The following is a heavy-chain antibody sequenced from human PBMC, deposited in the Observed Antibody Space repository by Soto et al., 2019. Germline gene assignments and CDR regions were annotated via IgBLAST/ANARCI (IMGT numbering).Heavy chain of an antibody. CDR3: ERAPSRNDAQRRYCSSTRCSTYYYYYYGMEV. CDR2: IWYDGSNK. V-gene: IGHV3-33*01. D-gene: IGHD2-2*02. Sequence: GGSLRLSCAASGFTFSSYVMHCVRQAACKGLEWVAVIWYDGSNKYYADSVKGRFTISRDNSENTLYLQMNSLRAEDTAVYYCERAPSRNDAQRRYCSSTRCSTYYYYYYGMEVWGQGTTVTVSS. CDR1: GFTFSSYV. J-gene: IGHJ6*02.